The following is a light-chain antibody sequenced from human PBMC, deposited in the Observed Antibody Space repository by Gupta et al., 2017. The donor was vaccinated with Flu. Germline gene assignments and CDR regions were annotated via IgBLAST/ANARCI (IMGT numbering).Light chain of an antibody. Sequence: SYELTQPPSVSVSPGQTARITCSGDALPKQYTYWYQQKPGQAPVVVIFKDSERPSGIPERFSGSNSGTTASLTISGVQAEEEADYYCQSADASGTYWVFGGGTKLTVL. J-gene: IGLJ3*02. CDR1: ALPKQY. CDR2: KDS. CDR3: QSADASGTYWV. V-gene: IGLV3-25*02.